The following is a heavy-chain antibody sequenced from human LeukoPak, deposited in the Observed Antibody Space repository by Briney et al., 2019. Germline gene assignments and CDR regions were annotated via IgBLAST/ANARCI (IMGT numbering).Heavy chain of an antibody. J-gene: IGHJ6*02. CDR1: GFTFSSYA. V-gene: IGHV3-23*01. CDR2: ISGSGGST. D-gene: IGHD3-10*01. CDR3: AKPARGYYYYGMDV. Sequence: GGSLRLSCGASGFTFSSYAMSWVRQAPGKGLEWVSAISGSGGSTYYADSVKGRFTISRDNSKNTLYLQMDSLRAEDTAVYYCAKPARGYYYYGMDVWGQGTTVTVSS.